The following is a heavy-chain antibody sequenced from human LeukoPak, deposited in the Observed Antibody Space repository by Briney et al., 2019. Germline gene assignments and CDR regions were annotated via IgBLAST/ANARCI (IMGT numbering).Heavy chain of an antibody. CDR2: ISPSGGRT. J-gene: IGHJ2*01. Sequence: PGGSLRLSCLASKFTFNNYAMTWVRQAPGKGLEWVSLISPSGGRTFYADSVKGRFTISRDSSKDTLYFHMNSLRAEDTAVYYCAKSYGGNSFWYFDLWGRGTLVTVSS. V-gene: IGHV3-23*01. CDR1: KFTFNNYA. D-gene: IGHD4-23*01. CDR3: AKSYGGNSFWYFDL.